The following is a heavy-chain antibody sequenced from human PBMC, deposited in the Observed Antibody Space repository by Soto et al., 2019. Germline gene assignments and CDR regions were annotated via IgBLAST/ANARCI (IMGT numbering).Heavy chain of an antibody. V-gene: IGHV1-46*03. CDR3: ARASGVATSPLAFDI. D-gene: IGHD5-12*01. Sequence: ASVKVSCKASGYTFTSYYMHWVRQAPGQGLEWMGIINPSGGSTSYAQKFQGRVTMTRDTSTSTVYMELSSLRSEDTAVYYCARASGVATSPLAFDIWGKGKMVTVSS. CDR2: INPSGGST. CDR1: GYTFTSYY. J-gene: IGHJ3*02.